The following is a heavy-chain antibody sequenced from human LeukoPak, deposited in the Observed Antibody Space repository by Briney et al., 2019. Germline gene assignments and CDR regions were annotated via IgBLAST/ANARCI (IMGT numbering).Heavy chain of an antibody. Sequence: GGSLRLSCAASGFTFSSYWMSWVRQAPGKGLEWVANIKKDGSEKYYVDSVKGRFTISRDNAKTSLYLQMNSLKAEDTAVYYCTGYTYGRGIDYWGRGTLVTVSS. CDR2: IKKDGSEK. CDR1: GFTFSSYW. D-gene: IGHD5-18*01. J-gene: IGHJ4*02. CDR3: TGYTYGRGIDY. V-gene: IGHV3-7*01.